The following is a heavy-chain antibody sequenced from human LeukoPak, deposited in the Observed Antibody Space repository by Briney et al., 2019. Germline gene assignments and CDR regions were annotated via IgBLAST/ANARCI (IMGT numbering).Heavy chain of an antibody. CDR1: GFTFSSYW. D-gene: IGHD6-13*01. Sequence: PGGSLRLSCAASGFTFSSYWMSWVRQAPGEGLEWVAIIKQDGSERYYVDSVRGRFTISRDNAKNSLYLQMNSLRADDTAVYYCARDREGCSWYDYWGQGTLVTVSS. V-gene: IGHV3-7*04. J-gene: IGHJ4*02. CDR3: ARDREGCSWYDY. CDR2: IKQDGSER.